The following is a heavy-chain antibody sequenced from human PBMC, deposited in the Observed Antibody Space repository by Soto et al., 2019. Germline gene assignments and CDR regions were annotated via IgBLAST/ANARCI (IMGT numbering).Heavy chain of an antibody. J-gene: IGHJ4*02. CDR2: IYYSGST. V-gene: IGHV4-59*01. CDR3: ARVPAELRTPYYFDY. D-gene: IGHD1-7*01. CDR1: GGSISSYY. Sequence: KSSETLSLTCTVSGGSISSYYWSWIRQPPGKGLEWIGYIYYSGSTNYNPSLKSRVTISVDTSKNQFPLKLSSVTAADTAVYYCARVPAELRTPYYFDYWGQGTLVTSPQ.